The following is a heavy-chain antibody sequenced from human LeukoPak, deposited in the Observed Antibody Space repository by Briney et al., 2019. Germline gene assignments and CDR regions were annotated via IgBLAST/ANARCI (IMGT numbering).Heavy chain of an antibody. CDR1: GYTFTSYG. J-gene: IGHJ4*02. CDR3: ARDPSGSGSYYNDNYFDY. V-gene: IGHV1-18*01. D-gene: IGHD3-10*01. CDR2: ISAYNGNT. Sequence: ASVKVSCKASGYTFTSYGISWVRQAPGQGLEWMGWISAYNGNTNYAQKLQGRVTMTTDTSTSTAYMELRSLRSDDTAVYYCARDPSGSGSYYNDNYFDYWGQGTLVTVSS.